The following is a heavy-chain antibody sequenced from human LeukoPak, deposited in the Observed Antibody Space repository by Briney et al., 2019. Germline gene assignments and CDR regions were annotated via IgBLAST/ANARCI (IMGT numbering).Heavy chain of an antibody. J-gene: IGHJ4*02. CDR1: GFTFSSYS. Sequence: GGSLRLSCAASGFTFSSYSMNWVRQAPGKGLEWVSSISSSSSYIYYADSVKGRFTVSRDNAKNSLYLQMNSLRAEDTAVYYCARAGTALDPTYFDYWGQGTLVTVSS. CDR3: ARAGTALDPTYFDY. D-gene: IGHD3/OR15-3a*01. V-gene: IGHV3-21*04. CDR2: ISSSSSYI.